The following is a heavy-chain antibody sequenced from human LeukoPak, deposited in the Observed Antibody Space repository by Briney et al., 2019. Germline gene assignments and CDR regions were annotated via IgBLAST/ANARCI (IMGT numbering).Heavy chain of an antibody. D-gene: IGHD2-2*01. CDR3: ARRGYCSSTSCYARRYFDY. CDR1: GYSISSGYY. Sequence: SETLSLTCTVSGYSISSGYYWGWIRQPPGKGLEWIGSIYYSGSTYYNPSLKSRVTISVDTSKNQFSLKLSSVTAADTAVYYCARRGYCSSTSCYARRYFDYWGQGTLVTVSS. CDR2: IYYSGST. V-gene: IGHV4-38-2*02. J-gene: IGHJ4*02.